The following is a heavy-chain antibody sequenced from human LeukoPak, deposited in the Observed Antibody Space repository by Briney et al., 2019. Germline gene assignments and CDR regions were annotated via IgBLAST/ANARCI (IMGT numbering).Heavy chain of an antibody. Sequence: ASVKVSCKASGYTFTSYAMNWVRQAPGQGLEWMGWINTNTGNPTYAQGFTGRFVFSLDTSVSTAYLQISSLKAEGTAVYYCASSSTIAAHSFDYWGQGTLVTVSS. J-gene: IGHJ4*02. CDR2: INTNTGNP. CDR1: GYTFTSYA. D-gene: IGHD6-6*01. V-gene: IGHV7-4-1*02. CDR3: ASSSTIAAHSFDY.